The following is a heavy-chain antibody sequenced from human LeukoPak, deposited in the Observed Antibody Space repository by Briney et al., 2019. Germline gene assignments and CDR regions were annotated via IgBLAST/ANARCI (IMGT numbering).Heavy chain of an antibody. Sequence: SETLSLTCTVSGGSISSSSYNWGWIRQPPGKGLEWIGSIYCSGSTYYNPSLKSRVTISVDTSKNQFSLKLSSVTAADTAVYYCARGPRWGSYYYYMDVWGKGTTVTVSS. J-gene: IGHJ6*03. CDR1: GGSISSSSYN. CDR3: ARGPRWGSYYYYMDV. V-gene: IGHV4-39*01. D-gene: IGHD3-16*01. CDR2: IYCSGST.